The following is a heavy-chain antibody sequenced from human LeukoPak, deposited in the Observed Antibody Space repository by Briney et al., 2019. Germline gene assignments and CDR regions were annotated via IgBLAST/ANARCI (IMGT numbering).Heavy chain of an antibody. CDR3: ASLAVVTGGN. CDR1: GFTFSSYS. V-gene: IGHV3-21*01. D-gene: IGHD2-21*02. J-gene: IGHJ4*02. Sequence: GGSLRLSCAASGFTFSSYSMNWVRQAPGKGLEWVSSISTTSAYIYYADLLEGRFTTSRDNAKNSLYLQINGLSAEDTAVYYCASLAVVTGGNWGQGTLVTVSS. CDR2: ISTTSAYI.